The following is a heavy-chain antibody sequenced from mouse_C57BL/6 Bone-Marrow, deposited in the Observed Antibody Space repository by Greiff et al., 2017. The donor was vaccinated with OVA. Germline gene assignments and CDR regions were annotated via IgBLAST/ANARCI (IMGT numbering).Heavy chain of an antibody. CDR1: GFTITNTY. Sequence: VQLQQSVAELVRPGASVKLSCTASGFTITNTYMHWVKQRPEQGLEWIGRIDPANGSTKYAPKFQGKATLPADKPSHTASLQLSSLTSEYTASYYCATYYDSSYEDAMDYWGQGTSVTVSS. J-gene: IGHJ4*01. D-gene: IGHD1-1*01. CDR3: ATYYDSSYEDAMDY. V-gene: IGHV14-3*01. CDR2: IDPANGST.